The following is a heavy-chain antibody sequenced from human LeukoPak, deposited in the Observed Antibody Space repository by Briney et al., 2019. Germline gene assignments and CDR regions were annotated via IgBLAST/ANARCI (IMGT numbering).Heavy chain of an antibody. CDR3: ARDLGLAVASSWGGLDY. CDR2: ISYDGVNT. CDR1: GFTFRSSA. V-gene: IGHV3-30*04. J-gene: IGHJ4*02. D-gene: IGHD6-19*01. Sequence: GGSLRLSCTASGFTFRSSATHWVRQAPGKGLEWVAVISYDGVNTYFADSVKGRFTISRDNSKNTLFLQMSSLRHEDTAVYFCARDLGLAVASSWGGLDYWGQGTLVTVSS.